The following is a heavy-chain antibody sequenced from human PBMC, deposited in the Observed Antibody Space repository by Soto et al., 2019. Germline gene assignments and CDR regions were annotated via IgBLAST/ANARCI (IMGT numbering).Heavy chain of an antibody. J-gene: IGHJ4*02. Sequence: QVQLVQSGAEVKKPGASVKVSCKASGYTFTSYYMHWVRQAPGQGLEWMGIINPSGGSTSYAQKFQGRVTVTRDTSTSTVYMELSSLRSEDTAVYYCASGLGYCSGGSCYPFDYWGQGTLVTVSS. CDR2: INPSGGST. V-gene: IGHV1-46*03. CDR1: GYTFTSYY. CDR3: ASGLGYCSGGSCYPFDY. D-gene: IGHD2-15*01.